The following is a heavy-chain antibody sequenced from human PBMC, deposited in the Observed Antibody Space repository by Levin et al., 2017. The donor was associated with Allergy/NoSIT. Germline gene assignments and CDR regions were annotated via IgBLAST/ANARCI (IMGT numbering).Heavy chain of an antibody. CDR3: ARVSTQEWVLTVHYYGMDV. V-gene: IGHV3-11*01. Sequence: GESLKISCAASGFTFSDYYMSWIRQAPGKGLEWVSYISSSGSTIYYADSVKGRFTISRDNAKNSLYLQMNSLRAEDTAVYYCARVSTQEWVLTVHYYGMDVWGQGTTVTVSS. CDR1: GFTFSDYY. CDR2: ISSSGSTI. J-gene: IGHJ6*02. D-gene: IGHD3-3*01.